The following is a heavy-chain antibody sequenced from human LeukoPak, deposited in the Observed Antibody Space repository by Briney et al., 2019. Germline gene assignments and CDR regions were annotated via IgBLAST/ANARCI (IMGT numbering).Heavy chain of an antibody. Sequence: GGSLRLSCAASGFTFDDYGMSWVRQGPGKGLEWVSGINSNGGNTGYADSVKGRFTIFRDNAKNSLYLEMDSLRVEDTALYYCARTSDGNWFDPWGQGTLVTVSS. CDR3: ARTSDGNWFDP. CDR2: INSNGGNT. V-gene: IGHV3-20*04. D-gene: IGHD1-26*01. CDR1: GFTFDDYG. J-gene: IGHJ5*02.